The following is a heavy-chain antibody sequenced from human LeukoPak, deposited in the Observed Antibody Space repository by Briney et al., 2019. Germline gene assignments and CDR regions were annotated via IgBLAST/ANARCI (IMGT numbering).Heavy chain of an antibody. V-gene: IGHV1-69*13. J-gene: IGHJ5*02. CDR2: IIPIFGTA. CDR1: GGTFSSYA. Sequence: SVKVSCKASGGTFSSYAISWVRQAPGQGLEWMGGIIPIFGTANYAQKFQGRVTITADESTSTAYMELSSLRSEDTAVYYCARGHWSGYNYNWFDPWGQGTLVTVSS. D-gene: IGHD3-3*01. CDR3: ARGHWSGYNYNWFDP.